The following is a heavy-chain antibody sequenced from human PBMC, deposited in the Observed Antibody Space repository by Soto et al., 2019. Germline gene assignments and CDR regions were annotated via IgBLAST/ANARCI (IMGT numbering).Heavy chain of an antibody. J-gene: IGHJ4*02. CDR2: ISSSSSYT. Sequence: PGGSLRLSCAASGFTFSDYYMSWIRQAPGKGLEWVSYISSSSSYTNYADSVKGRFTISRDNSKNTLYLQMDSLRAEDTAIYDCAGRLTTAASLDYWGQGTLVTVSS. CDR1: GFTFSDYY. D-gene: IGHD1-1*01. CDR3: AGRLTTAASLDY. V-gene: IGHV3-11*03.